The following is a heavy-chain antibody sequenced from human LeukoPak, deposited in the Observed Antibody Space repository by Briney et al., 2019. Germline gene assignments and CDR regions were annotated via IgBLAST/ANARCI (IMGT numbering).Heavy chain of an antibody. Sequence: GRSLRLSCAASGFTFSSYGMHWVRQAPGKRLEWVAVIWYDGSNKYYADSVKGRFTISRDNSKNTLYLQMNSLRAEDTAVYYCARAPPDPYYYDSSGSGLDPWGQGTLVTVSS. V-gene: IGHV3-33*01. D-gene: IGHD3-22*01. CDR3: ARAPPDPYYYDSSGSGLDP. J-gene: IGHJ5*02. CDR1: GFTFSSYG. CDR2: IWYDGSNK.